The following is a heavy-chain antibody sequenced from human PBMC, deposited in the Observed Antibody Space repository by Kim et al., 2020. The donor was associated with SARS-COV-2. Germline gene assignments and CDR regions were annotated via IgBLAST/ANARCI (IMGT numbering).Heavy chain of an antibody. CDR3: AKNYGDYVQSYFDF. D-gene: IGHD4-17*01. V-gene: IGHV3-23*01. CDR2: ISGSGGRT. CDR1: GFTFSSYA. Sequence: GGSLRLSCAASGFTFSSYAMSWVRQAPGKGLDWVSVISGSGGRTYYADSVKGRFTISRDNSKNTLYLQMNSLRAEDTAVYYCAKNYGDYVQSYFDFWGQGTLVTVSS. J-gene: IGHJ4*02.